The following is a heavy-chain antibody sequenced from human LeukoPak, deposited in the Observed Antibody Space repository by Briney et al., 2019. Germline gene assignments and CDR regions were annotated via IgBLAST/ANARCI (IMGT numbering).Heavy chain of an antibody. D-gene: IGHD2-15*01. CDR3: ARGSCSGGSCYLYNYYHYMDV. CDR2: INHSGST. CDR1: GGSFSAYY. J-gene: IGHJ6*03. V-gene: IGHV4-34*01. Sequence: SETLSLTCAVYGGSFSAYYWSWIRQPPGKGLEWMGEINHSGSTNYNPSLKSRATISVDTSKKQFSLKLSSLTAAATAVYYCARGSCSGGSCYLYNYYHYMDVWGKGTTVTVSS.